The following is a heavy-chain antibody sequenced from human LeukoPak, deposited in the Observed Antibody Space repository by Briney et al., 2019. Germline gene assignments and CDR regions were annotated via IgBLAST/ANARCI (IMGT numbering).Heavy chain of an antibody. Sequence: GESLRLSCAASGFTFSDYYMSWIRQAPGKGLEWVSYISSSGSTIYYADSVKGRFTISRDNAKNSLYLQMNSLRAEDTAVYYCARTRENYYYYMDVWGKGTTVTVSS. J-gene: IGHJ6*03. CDR2: ISSSGSTI. V-gene: IGHV3-11*04. CDR1: GFTFSDYY. CDR3: ARTRENYYYYMDV. D-gene: IGHD1-26*01.